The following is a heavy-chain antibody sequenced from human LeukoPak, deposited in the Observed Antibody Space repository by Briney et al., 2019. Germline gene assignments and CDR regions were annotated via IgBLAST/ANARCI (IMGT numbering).Heavy chain of an antibody. Sequence: SQTLSLTCTVSGGSISSGSFYWNWIRQPAGKGLEWIGRMYTTGSTDYNPSLESRVTMSVDTSKTQIFLNLNSVTAADAAVYYCARECLGYCSGGTLFVHWGQGTLVTVSS. J-gene: IGHJ4*02. CDR1: GGSISSGSFY. CDR2: MYTTGST. D-gene: IGHD2-15*01. V-gene: IGHV4-61*02. CDR3: ARECLGYCSGGTLFVH.